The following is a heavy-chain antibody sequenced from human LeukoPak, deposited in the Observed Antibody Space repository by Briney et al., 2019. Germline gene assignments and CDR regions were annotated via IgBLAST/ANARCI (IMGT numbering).Heavy chain of an antibody. CDR2: IIPIFGTA. D-gene: IGHD5-24*01. V-gene: IGHV1-69*06. CDR1: VGTFSRYA. J-gene: IGHJ4*02. Sequence: AASVKVFCKASVGTFSRYAISWVRQAPGQGLEWMGGIIPIFGTANYAQKFQGRVTITADKSTSTAYMELSSLRSEDTAVYYCARGRDGYNSVYWGQGTLVTVSS. CDR3: ARGRDGYNSVY.